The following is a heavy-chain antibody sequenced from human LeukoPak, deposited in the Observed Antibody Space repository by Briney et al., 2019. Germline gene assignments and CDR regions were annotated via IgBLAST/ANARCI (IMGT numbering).Heavy chain of an antibody. CDR3: ARDPPAYSSYYYYYMDV. CDR1: GFTFSSYA. V-gene: IGHV3-30*04. CDR2: ISYDGSNK. Sequence: PGGSLRLSCAASGFTFSSYAMHWVRQAPGKGLEWVAVISYDGSNKYYADSVKGRFTISRDNSKNTLYLQMNSLRAEDTAVYYCARDPPAYSSYYYYYMDVWGKGNTVTVSS. D-gene: IGHD5-18*01. J-gene: IGHJ6*03.